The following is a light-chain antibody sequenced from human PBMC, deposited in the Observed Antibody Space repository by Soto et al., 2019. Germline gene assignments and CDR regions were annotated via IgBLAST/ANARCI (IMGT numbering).Light chain of an antibody. CDR2: GVT. J-gene: IGLJ1*01. V-gene: IGLV2-14*01. Sequence: QSALTQPASVSGSPGQSITISCTGTSSDVGAYYSVSWYQHHPGKAPKLIIYGVTNRPSGVSNRFSGSKPGNTASLTISGLQAEDEADYHCSSYTSGSSHYVFGTGTKVTAL. CDR3: SSYTSGSSHYV. CDR1: SSDVGAYYS.